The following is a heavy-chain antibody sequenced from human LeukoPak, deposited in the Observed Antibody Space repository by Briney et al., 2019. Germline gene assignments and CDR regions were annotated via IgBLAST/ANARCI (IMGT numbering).Heavy chain of an antibody. CDR1: GGSFSSYT. Sequence: AASVKVSCKASGGSFSSYTISWVLHPPGQGLEWMGRIIPILGIANYAQQFQGRVTITADKSTSTAYMELSSLRSEDTALYYCASNSYGSVLVAAFDIWGQGTMVTVSS. CDR3: ASNSYGSVLVAAFDI. CDR2: IIPILGIA. D-gene: IGHD5-18*01. J-gene: IGHJ3*02. V-gene: IGHV1-69*02.